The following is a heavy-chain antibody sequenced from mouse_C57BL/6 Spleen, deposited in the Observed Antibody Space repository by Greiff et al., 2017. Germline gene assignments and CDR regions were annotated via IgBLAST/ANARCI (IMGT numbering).Heavy chain of an antibody. J-gene: IGHJ3*01. D-gene: IGHD1-1*01. CDR2: IDPSDSYT. V-gene: IGHV1-50*01. CDR3: ARRGDYYGSRGVLAY. CDR1: GYTFTSYW. Sequence: VQLQQPGAELVKPGASVKLSCKASGYTFTSYWMQWVKQRPGQGLEWIGEIDPSDSYTNYNQKFKGKATLTVDTSSSTAYMQLSSLTSEDSAVYYCARRGDYYGSRGVLAYWGQGTLVTVSA.